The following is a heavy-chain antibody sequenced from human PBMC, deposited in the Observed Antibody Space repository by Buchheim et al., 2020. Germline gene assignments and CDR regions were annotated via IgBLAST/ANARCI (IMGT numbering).Heavy chain of an antibody. Sequence: QVQLVESGGGVVQPGRSLRLSCAASGFTFSSYAMHWVRQAPGKGLEWVAVISYEGSNKYYADSVKGRFTISSDNSKNPLYLQMNSLRAEDTAVYYCARDRYYYDSSGPCDYWGQGTL. V-gene: IGHV3-30-3*01. CDR3: ARDRYYYDSSGPCDY. CDR2: ISYEGSNK. D-gene: IGHD3-22*01. CDR1: GFTFSSYA. J-gene: IGHJ4*02.